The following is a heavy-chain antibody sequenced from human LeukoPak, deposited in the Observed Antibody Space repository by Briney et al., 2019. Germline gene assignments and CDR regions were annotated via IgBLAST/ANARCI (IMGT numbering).Heavy chain of an antibody. Sequence: GGSLRLACAASGFSVSSYGLDWVRQAPGKGLQYVSGISNGGSIDYANSVKGRFTISRDNSKNTLYLQMGSLRPEDMAVYYCARDFSYGSGFDYWGQGILVTVSS. J-gene: IGHJ4*02. CDR2: ISNGGSI. D-gene: IGHD5-18*01. CDR3: ARDFSYGSGFDY. V-gene: IGHV3-64*01. CDR1: GFSVSSYG.